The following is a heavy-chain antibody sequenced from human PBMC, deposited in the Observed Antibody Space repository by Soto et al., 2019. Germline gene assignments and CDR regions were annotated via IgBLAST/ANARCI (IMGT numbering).Heavy chain of an antibody. CDR3: AREVSQVVPDATYYHYYMDV. CDR2: ISSTSSAS. D-gene: IGHD2-2*01. J-gene: IGHJ6*03. CDR1: GFTFSSYN. V-gene: IGHV3-48*01. Sequence: EVQLVESGGGLVQPGGSLRVSCAASGFTFSSYNMNWVRQAPGKGLEWVSYISSTSSASYYADSVKGRFTISRDNAKNSLYLQMNSLRAEDTAVYYCAREVSQVVPDATYYHYYMDVWGRGTTLTVSS.